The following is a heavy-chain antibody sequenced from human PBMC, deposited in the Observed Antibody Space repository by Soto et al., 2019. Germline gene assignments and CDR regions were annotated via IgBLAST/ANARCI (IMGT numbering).Heavy chain of an antibody. Sequence: SETLSLTCTVSGGSISSSSYYWGWIRQPPGKGLEWIGSIYYSGSTYYNPSLKGRFTISRDNAKNSLYLQMNSLRAEDTAVYYCARDHHRYSGYDYVDYWGQGTLVTVSS. CDR3: ARDHHRYSGYDYVDY. D-gene: IGHD5-12*01. J-gene: IGHJ4*02. CDR2: IYYSGST. V-gene: IGHV4-39*07. CDR1: GGSISSSSYY.